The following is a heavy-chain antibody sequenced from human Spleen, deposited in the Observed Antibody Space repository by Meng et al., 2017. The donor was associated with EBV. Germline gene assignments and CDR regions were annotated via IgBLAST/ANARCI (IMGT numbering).Heavy chain of an antibody. Sequence: QGQLVQSGAEVKKPGSSVKVSCKASGDSFSNFAISWVRQAPGQGLEWMGGIMAVFGTVNYAQRFQGRVTITADKSTTTVYMELSSLRSEDTAVYYCARQPESHLFDYWGQGTLVTVSS. CDR2: IMAVFGTV. V-gene: IGHV1-69*06. D-gene: IGHD1-14*01. J-gene: IGHJ4*02. CDR1: GDSFSNFA. CDR3: ARQPESHLFDY.